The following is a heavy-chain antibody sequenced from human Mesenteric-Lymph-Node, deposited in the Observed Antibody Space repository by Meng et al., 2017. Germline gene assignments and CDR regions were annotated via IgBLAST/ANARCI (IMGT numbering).Heavy chain of an antibody. J-gene: IGHJ5*02. V-gene: IGHV3-23*01. Sequence: GGSLRLSCAASGFAFSNHAITWVRQAPGKGLEWVSVINVNGRSTYYADSVKGRFTISRDNSKNTLYLQMNSLRAEDTAVYYCAREWVRGTMVRGVVNWFDPWGQGTLVTVSS. CDR3: AREWVRGTMVRGVVNWFDP. D-gene: IGHD3-10*01. CDR1: GFAFSNHA. CDR2: INVNGRST.